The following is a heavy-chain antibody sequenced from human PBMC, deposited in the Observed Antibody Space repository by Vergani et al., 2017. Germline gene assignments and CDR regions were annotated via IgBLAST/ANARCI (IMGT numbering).Heavy chain of an antibody. D-gene: IGHD5-12*01. CDR1: GGSFSGYY. Sequence: QVQLQQWGAGLLKPSETLSLTCAVYGGSFSGYYWSWIRQPSGKGLEWIGSIYYSGSTYYNPSLKSRVTISVDTSKNQFSLKLSSVTAADTAVYYCARHRPRSGYSGYAPNGWFDPWGQGTLVTVSS. V-gene: IGHV4-34*01. CDR3: ARHRPRSGYSGYAPNGWFDP. CDR2: IYYSGST. J-gene: IGHJ5*02.